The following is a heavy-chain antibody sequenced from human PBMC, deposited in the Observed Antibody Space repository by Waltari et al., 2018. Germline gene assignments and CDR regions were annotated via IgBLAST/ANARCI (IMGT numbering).Heavy chain of an antibody. V-gene: IGHV1-69*14. CDR3: ARDEIAVAGKVT. J-gene: IGHJ4*02. Sequence: QVQLVQSGAEVKKPGSSVKVSCKASGSTFSSYAISWVRQAPGQGLDWMGGIIPICGTENYAQKLQGRVTITADKATSTAYMELSSLRSEDTAVYYCARDEIAVAGKVTWGQGTRVTVSS. CDR2: IIPICGTE. CDR1: GSTFSSYA. D-gene: IGHD6-19*01.